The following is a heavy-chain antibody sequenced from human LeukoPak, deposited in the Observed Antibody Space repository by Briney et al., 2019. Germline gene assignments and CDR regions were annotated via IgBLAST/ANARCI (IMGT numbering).Heavy chain of an antibody. Sequence: PGGSLRLSCAASGFTFSSYWMHWVRQAPGKGLVWVSRINSDGSSTSYADSVKGRFTISRDNAKNTLYLQMNSLRAEDTAVYYCAKDESGSYYGSPRLDYWGQGTLVTVSS. CDR3: AKDESGSYYGSPRLDY. V-gene: IGHV3-74*01. CDR2: INSDGSST. D-gene: IGHD1-26*01. J-gene: IGHJ4*02. CDR1: GFTFSSYW.